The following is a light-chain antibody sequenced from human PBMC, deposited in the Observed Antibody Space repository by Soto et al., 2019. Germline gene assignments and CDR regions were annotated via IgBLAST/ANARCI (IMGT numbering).Light chain of an antibody. V-gene: IGKV3-20*01. CDR2: GAS. Sequence: EIVLTQSPGTLSLSPGERATLSCRASQSVSSSYLAWYQQKPGQAPRLLIYGASSRATGIPDRFSGSGSRTDFTLTISRLEPEDFAVYYCQQYGSPRGITFGQGTRLEIK. J-gene: IGKJ5*01. CDR1: QSVSSSY. CDR3: QQYGSPRGIT.